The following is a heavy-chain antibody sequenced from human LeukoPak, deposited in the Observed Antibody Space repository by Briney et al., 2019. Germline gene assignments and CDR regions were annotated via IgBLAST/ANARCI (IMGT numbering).Heavy chain of an antibody. CDR1: GGSISSSTDY. J-gene: IGHJ4*02. Sequence: RSSETLSLTCTVSGGSISSSTDYWGWIRQPPGKGLEWIGTIYYSGTTYYNSSLKSRVTISVDTSKNQFSLKLTSVTAADTAVYYCARQTGSGLFILPGGQGTLVTVSS. V-gene: IGHV4-39*01. D-gene: IGHD3/OR15-3a*01. CDR3: ARQTGSGLFILP. CDR2: IYYSGTT.